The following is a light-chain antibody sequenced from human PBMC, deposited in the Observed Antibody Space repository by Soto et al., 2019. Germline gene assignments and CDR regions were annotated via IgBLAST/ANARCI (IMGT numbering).Light chain of an antibody. CDR2: DVS. CDR3: SSYRASSNTHYV. V-gene: IGLV2-14*03. Sequence: QSVLTQPASLSGSPGQSITISCTGTSSDVGGYNYVSWYQQHPGKAPKLMIYDVSNRPSGVSNRFSGSKSGNTASLTISGLKAEDEADYYCSSYRASSNTHYVFGTGTQLTVL. J-gene: IGLJ1*01. CDR1: SSDVGGYNY.